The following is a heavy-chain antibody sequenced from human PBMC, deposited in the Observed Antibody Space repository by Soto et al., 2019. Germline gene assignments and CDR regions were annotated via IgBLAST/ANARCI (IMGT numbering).Heavy chain of an antibody. Sequence: GESLKISCKGPGYSFTSYWIGWVRQMPGKGLEWMGIIYPGDSDTRYSPSFQGQVTISAAKSISTAYLQWSSLKASDTAMYYCARPELAPPVDGAFDIWGQGTMVTVSS. V-gene: IGHV5-51*01. D-gene: IGHD5-12*01. CDR1: GYSFTSYW. J-gene: IGHJ3*02. CDR2: IYPGDSDT. CDR3: ARPELAPPVDGAFDI.